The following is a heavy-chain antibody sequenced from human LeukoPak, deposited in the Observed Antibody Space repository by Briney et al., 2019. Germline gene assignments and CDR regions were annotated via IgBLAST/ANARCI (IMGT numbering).Heavy chain of an antibody. D-gene: IGHD6-13*01. J-gene: IGHJ4*02. CDR2: ISGFGGST. Sequence: GGSLRLSCAASGFTFNNYAMNWVRQAPGKGLEWVSGISGFGGSTYYAPSVKGRLAISRDNFGNMLYLHLDSLRVEDTAIYYCARRSGSSWSSFDYWGQGALVAVSS. V-gene: IGHV3-23*01. CDR3: ARRSGSSWSSFDY. CDR1: GFTFNNYA.